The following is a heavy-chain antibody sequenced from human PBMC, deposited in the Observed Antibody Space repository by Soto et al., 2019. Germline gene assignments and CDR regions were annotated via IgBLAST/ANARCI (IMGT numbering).Heavy chain of an antibody. Sequence: QVQLVQSGAEEKKPGASVKVSCKASGYTFTAYAMHWVRQAPGQRLEWMGWINAGNGNTKYSQKFQGRVTITRDTAAITAYMELSSLRSEDTAVYYCAMAVAVPADFDYWGQGTLVTASS. D-gene: IGHD6-19*01. V-gene: IGHV1-3*05. CDR3: AMAVAVPADFDY. CDR2: INAGNGNT. J-gene: IGHJ4*02. CDR1: GYTFTAYA.